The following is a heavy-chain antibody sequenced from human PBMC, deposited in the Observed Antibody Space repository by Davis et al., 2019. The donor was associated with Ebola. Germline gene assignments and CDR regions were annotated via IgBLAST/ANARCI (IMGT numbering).Heavy chain of an antibody. D-gene: IGHD2-15*01. CDR3: ASTHCSGGSCRDNWFDP. Sequence: PSETLSLTCAVYGGSFSGYYWSWIRQPPGKGLEWIGEINHSGSTNYNPSLKSRVTISVDTSKNQFSLKLSSVTAADTAVYYCASTHCSGGSCRDNWFDPWGQGTLVTVSS. J-gene: IGHJ5*02. CDR1: GGSFSGYY. CDR2: INHSGST. V-gene: IGHV4-34*01.